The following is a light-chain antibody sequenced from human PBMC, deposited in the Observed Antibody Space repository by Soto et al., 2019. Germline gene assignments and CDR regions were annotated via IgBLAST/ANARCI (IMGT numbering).Light chain of an antibody. J-gene: IGLJ3*02. CDR3: AAWDDSLAWV. CDR2: SND. V-gene: IGLV1-44*01. CDR1: SSNMRTNT. Sequence: QPVLTQPPSASGTPGQTVSISCSGTSSNMRTNTVNWYQHLPGTAPKLIIYSNDQRPSGVPDRFSASKSGTSASLAINGLQSADEAVYCCAAWDDSLAWVFGGGTQLTVL.